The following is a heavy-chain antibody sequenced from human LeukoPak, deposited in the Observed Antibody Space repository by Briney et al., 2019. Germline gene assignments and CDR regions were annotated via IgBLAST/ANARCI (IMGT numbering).Heavy chain of an antibody. J-gene: IGHJ4*02. CDR3: ARTVVTQCDFDY. D-gene: IGHD4-23*01. Sequence: GGSLRLSCAASGFTFNSYAMSWVRQAPGKGLEWVSGISGRGDSTYDADSVKGRFTISRDNSKNTLYLQMNSLRAEDTALYYCARTVVTQCDFDYWGQGTLVTVSS. CDR1: GFTFNSYA. V-gene: IGHV3-23*01. CDR2: ISGRGDST.